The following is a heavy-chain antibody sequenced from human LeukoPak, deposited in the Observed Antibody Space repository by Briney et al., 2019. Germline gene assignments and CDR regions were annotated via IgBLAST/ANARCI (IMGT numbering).Heavy chain of an antibody. CDR2: ITGSDDAT. J-gene: IGHJ4*02. Sequence: PGGFLRLSCVASGFTFSSAAMTWVRQPPGKGLEWVSTITGSDDATYYADSVKGRFTISRDSSTKTLHLQMNSLRIEDTAIYYCAKGPQLYSGYHPDYWGQGTLVTVSS. D-gene: IGHD3-22*01. CDR3: AKGPQLYSGYHPDY. V-gene: IGHV3-23*01. CDR1: GFTFSSAA.